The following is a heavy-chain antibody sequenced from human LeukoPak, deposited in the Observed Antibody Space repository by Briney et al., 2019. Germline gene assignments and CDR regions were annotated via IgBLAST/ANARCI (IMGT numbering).Heavy chain of an antibody. J-gene: IGHJ3*02. CDR2: INHSGST. CDR3: AREGLGYSYGYDDAFDI. Sequence: PSETLSLTCAVYGGSFSGYYWSWIRQPPGKGLEWIGEINHSGSTNYNPSLKSRVTISVDTSKNQFSLKLSSVTAADTAVYYCAREGLGYSYGYDDAFDIWGQGTMVTVSS. CDR1: GGSFSGYY. V-gene: IGHV4-34*01. D-gene: IGHD5-18*01.